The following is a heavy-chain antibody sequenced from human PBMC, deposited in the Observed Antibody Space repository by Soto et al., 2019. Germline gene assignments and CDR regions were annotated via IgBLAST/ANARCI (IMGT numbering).Heavy chain of an antibody. J-gene: IGHJ5*02. CDR2: IYYSGST. Sequence: KTSETLSLTCTVSGGSISSGGYYWSWIRQHPGKGLEWIGYIYYSGSTYYNPSLKSRVTISVDTSKNQFSLKLSSVTAADTAVYYCAHLRMNWFDPWGQGTLVTVSS. CDR3: AHLRMNWFDP. D-gene: IGHD2-15*01. CDR1: GGSISSGGYY. V-gene: IGHV4-31*03.